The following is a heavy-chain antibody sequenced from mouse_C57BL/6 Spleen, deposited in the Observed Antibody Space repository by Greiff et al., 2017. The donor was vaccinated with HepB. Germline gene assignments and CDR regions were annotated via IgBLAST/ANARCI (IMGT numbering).Heavy chain of an antibody. CDR1: GYSITSGYY. J-gene: IGHJ4*01. CDR2: ISYDGSN. V-gene: IGHV3-6*01. Sequence: EVQRVESGPGLVKPSQSLSLTCSVTGYSITSGYYWNWIRQFPGNKLEWMGYISYDGSNNYNPSLKNRISITRDTSKNQFFLKLNSVTTEDTATYYCARAPYYGMDYWGQGTSVTVSS. CDR3: ARAPYYGMDY.